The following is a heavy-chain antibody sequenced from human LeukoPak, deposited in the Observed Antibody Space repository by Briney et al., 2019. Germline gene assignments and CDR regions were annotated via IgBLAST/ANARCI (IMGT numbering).Heavy chain of an antibody. CDR3: ARSLFGSGYYYVDV. D-gene: IGHD3-10*01. CDR2: IIPIFGTA. V-gene: IGHV1-69*05. Sequence: GASVKVSCKASGGTFSSYAISWVRQAPGQGLEWMGGIIPIFGTANYAQKFQGRVTITTDESTSTAYMELSSLRSEDMAVYYCARSLFGSGYYYVDVWGKGTTVTVSS. CDR1: GGTFSSYA. J-gene: IGHJ6*03.